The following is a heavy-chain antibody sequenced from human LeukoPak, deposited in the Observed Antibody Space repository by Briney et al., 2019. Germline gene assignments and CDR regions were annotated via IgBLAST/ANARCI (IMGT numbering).Heavy chain of an antibody. CDR1: GFTFGSYA. CDR3: ANPMNWNGHRWDFDY. CDR2: ISGSGGST. V-gene: IGHV3-23*01. D-gene: IGHD1-1*01. Sequence: GGSLRLSCAASGFTFGSYAMSWVRQAPGKGLEWVSAISGSGGSTYYADSVKGRFTISRDNSKNTLYLQMNSLRAEDTAVYYCANPMNWNGHRWDFDYWGQGTLVTVSS. J-gene: IGHJ4*02.